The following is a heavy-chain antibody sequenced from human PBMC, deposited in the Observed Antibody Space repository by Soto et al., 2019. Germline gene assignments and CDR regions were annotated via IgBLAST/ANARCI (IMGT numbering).Heavy chain of an antibody. Sequence: GPSVKVSCKASGYTFTSYGISWVRQAPGQGLEWMGWISAYNGNTNYAQKLQGRVTMTTDTSTSTAYMELRSLRSDDTAVYYCARYSSSWSDYYYYGMDVWGQGTTVTVS. J-gene: IGHJ6*02. CDR2: ISAYNGNT. CDR3: ARYSSSWSDYYYYGMDV. V-gene: IGHV1-18*01. D-gene: IGHD6-13*01. CDR1: GYTFTSYG.